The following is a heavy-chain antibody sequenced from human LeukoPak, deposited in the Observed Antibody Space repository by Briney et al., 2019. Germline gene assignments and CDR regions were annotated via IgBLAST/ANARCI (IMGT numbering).Heavy chain of an antibody. CDR3: ATDGAGFDT. J-gene: IGHJ5*02. V-gene: IGHV3-11*01. CDR1: GFTFNDYY. Sequence: GGSLRLSCAASGFTFNDYYMSWIRQAPGKGLEWLSYINIGGTNTHYADSVKGRFTISRDNAKKSPYLEMNNLRAEDTAVYYCATDGAGFDTWGQGVLVTVSS. CDR2: INIGGTNT.